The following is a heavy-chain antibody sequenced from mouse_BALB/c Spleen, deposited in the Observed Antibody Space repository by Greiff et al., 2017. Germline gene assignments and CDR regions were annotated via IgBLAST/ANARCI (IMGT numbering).Heavy chain of an antibody. D-gene: IGHD1-2*01. CDR3: ARGEDFRITTAGAY. CDR1: GFTFSSFG. J-gene: IGHJ3*01. V-gene: IGHV5-17*02. CDR2: ISSGSSTI. Sequence: EVQRVESGGGLVQPGGSRKLSCAASGFTFSSFGMHWVRQAPEKGLEWVAYISSGSSTIYYADTVKGRFTISRDNPKNTLFLQMTSLRSEDTAMYDCARGEDFRITTAGAYWGQGTRVTVSA.